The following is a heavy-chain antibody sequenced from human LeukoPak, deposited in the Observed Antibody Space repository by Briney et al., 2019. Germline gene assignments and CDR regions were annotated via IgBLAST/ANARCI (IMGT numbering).Heavy chain of an antibody. J-gene: IGHJ4*02. D-gene: IGHD1/OR15-1a*01. CDR1: GGSISSSSYY. CDR3: ASIGGEQNDY. CDR2: IYYSGST. Sequence: TLSLTCTVSGGSISSSSYYWGWIRQPPGKGLEWIGSIYYSGSTYYNPSLKSRVTISVDTSKNQFSLKLSSVAAADTAVYYCASIGGEQNDYWGQGTLVTVSS. V-gene: IGHV4-39*07.